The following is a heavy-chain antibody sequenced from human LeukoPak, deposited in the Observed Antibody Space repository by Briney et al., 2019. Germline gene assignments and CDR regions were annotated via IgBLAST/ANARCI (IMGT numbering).Heavy chain of an antibody. J-gene: IGHJ4*02. V-gene: IGHV4-39*07. D-gene: IGHD6-6*01. CDR2: IYYSGST. CDR1: GGSISSSSYY. Sequence: PSETLSLTCTVSGGSISSSSYYWGWIRQPPGKGLEWIGSIYYSGSTYYNPSLKSRVTMSVDTSKNQFSLKLNSVTAADTAVYYCAKVAGYGSSLTYYFDYWGQGTLVTVSS. CDR3: AKVAGYGSSLTYYFDY.